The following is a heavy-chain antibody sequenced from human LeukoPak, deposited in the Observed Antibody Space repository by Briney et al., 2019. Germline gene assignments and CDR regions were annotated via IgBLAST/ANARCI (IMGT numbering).Heavy chain of an antibody. D-gene: IGHD2-21*02. CDR3: ARHEARAVVTAVDY. V-gene: IGHV5-51*01. CDR2: IYPGDSDT. J-gene: IGHJ4*02. Sequence: GESLKISCKVSGYSFTNYWIGWVRQMPGKGLEWMGIIYPGDSDTRYSPSFQGQVTISADKSISTAYLQWSSLKASDTAMYYCARHEARAVVTAVDYWGQGTLVTVSS. CDR1: GYSFTNYW.